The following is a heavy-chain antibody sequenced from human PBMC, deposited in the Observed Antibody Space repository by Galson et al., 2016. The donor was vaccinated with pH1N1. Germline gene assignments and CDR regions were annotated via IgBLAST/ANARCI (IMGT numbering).Heavy chain of an antibody. Sequence: SLRLSCAASEFTFSSYGMHWVRQAPGKGLEWVALISYDGTNKYYGDSVKGRCSISRDNSKNTLYMQTNSLRAEDTAVYYCAKDDYPLIIGLRRAWGMNVWGQGTTVIVSS. V-gene: IGHV3-30*18. D-gene: IGHD3-16*01. J-gene: IGHJ6*02. CDR2: ISYDGTNK. CDR1: EFTFSSYG. CDR3: AKDDYPLIIGLRRAWGMNV.